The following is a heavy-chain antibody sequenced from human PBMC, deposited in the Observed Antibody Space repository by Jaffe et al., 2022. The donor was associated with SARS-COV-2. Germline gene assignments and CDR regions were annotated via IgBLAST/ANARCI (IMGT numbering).Heavy chain of an antibody. CDR3: AKDLYL. J-gene: IGHJ4*02. Sequence: QVQLVESGGGVVRPGRSLRLSCSASGFTFSSFAMHWVRQAPGKGLEWVAIISSDGSNGYYADSVKGRFTIFRDNSKNTLYLQMNSLRAEDTAVYYCAKDLYLWGQGTLVTVSS. D-gene: IGHD2-8*01. V-gene: IGHV3-30*04. CDR1: GFTFSSFA. CDR2: ISSDGSNG.